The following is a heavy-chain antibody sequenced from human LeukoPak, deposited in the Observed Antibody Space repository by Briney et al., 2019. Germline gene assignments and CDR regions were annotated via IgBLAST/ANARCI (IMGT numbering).Heavy chain of an antibody. D-gene: IGHD6-13*01. V-gene: IGHV1-3*01. CDR1: GYTFTSYA. J-gene: IGHJ4*02. CDR3: ARVGGYSSRWYPSFEY. Sequence: ASVKVSCKASGYTFTSYAMHWVRQAPGQRLEWMGWINAGNGNTKYSQKFQGRVTITRDTSASTAYMELSSLRSEDTAVYYCARVGGYSSRWYPSFEYWGQGTLVTVSS. CDR2: INAGNGNT.